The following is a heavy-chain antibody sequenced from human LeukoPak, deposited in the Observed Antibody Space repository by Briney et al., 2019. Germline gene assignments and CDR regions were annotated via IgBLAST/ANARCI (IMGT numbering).Heavy chain of an antibody. CDR1: AVTFTFSASG. CDR3: ATTTRSSSWDY. CDR2: IQFDDREK. V-gene: IGHV3-30*02. Sequence: PGGSLRLSCAASAVTFTFSASGMHWVRQAPGKGLEWVAFIQFDDREKYYADSVKGRCTISRDNSKNTVYLQMNSLRAEDTAVYYCATTTRSSSWDYWGQGTLVTVSS. J-gene: IGHJ4*02. D-gene: IGHD2-2*01.